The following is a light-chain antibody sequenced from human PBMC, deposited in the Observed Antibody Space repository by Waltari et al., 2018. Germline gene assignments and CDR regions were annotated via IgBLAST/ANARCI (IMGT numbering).Light chain of an antibody. CDR3: AAWDDSLNGGV. Sequence: QSVLTQPPSASGTPGPRVTIPCSGSSSTMRSNTVNWYQQLPGTAPKLLIYSNNQRPSGVPDRFSGSKSGTSASLAISGLQSEDEADYYCAAWDDSLNGGVFGGGTKLTVL. CDR2: SNN. J-gene: IGLJ3*02. CDR1: SSTMRSNT. V-gene: IGLV1-44*01.